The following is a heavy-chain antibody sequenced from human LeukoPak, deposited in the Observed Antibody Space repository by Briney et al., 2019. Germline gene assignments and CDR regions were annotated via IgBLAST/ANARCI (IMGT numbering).Heavy chain of an antibody. CDR1: GFTFTSSA. CDR2: IVVGSGNT. Sequence: GASVKVSCKASGFTFTSSAAQWVRQARGQRLEWIGWIVVGSGNTNYAQKFQERVTITRDMSTSTAYMELSSLRSEDTAVYYCAADPTMVRGVIHDYWGQGTLVTVSS. V-gene: IGHV1-58*01. D-gene: IGHD3-10*01. J-gene: IGHJ4*02. CDR3: AADPTMVRGVIHDY.